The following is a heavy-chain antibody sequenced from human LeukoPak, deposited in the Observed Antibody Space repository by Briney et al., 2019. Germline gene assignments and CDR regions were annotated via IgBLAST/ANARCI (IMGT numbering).Heavy chain of an antibody. CDR2: INHSGST. J-gene: IGHJ3*02. CDR1: GGSFSGYY. Sequence: SATLSLTCAVYGGSFSGYYWSWIRQPPGKGLEWIGEINHSGSTNYNPSLKSRVTISVDTSKNHFSLKLSSVTAADTAVYYCAGIQCSSTSCYRFTTDAFDIWGQGTMVTVSS. D-gene: IGHD2-2*02. CDR3: AGIQCSSTSCYRFTTDAFDI. V-gene: IGHV4-34*01.